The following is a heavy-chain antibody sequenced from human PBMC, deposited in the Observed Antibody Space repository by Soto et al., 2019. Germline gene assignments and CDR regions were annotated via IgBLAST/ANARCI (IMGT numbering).Heavy chain of an antibody. D-gene: IGHD5-12*01. CDR3: ARDVVHIATTGGPDY. CDR2: ISINNGNT. V-gene: IGHV1-18*01. Sequence: ASVKVSCKAFGYIFNSYGISWVRQAPGQGLEWMAWISINNGNTDYAQKFQGRVTVTTDTSTNTAYMEVRSLKSDDTAVYYCARDVVHIATTGGPDYWGQGTLVTVSS. J-gene: IGHJ4*02. CDR1: GYIFNSYG.